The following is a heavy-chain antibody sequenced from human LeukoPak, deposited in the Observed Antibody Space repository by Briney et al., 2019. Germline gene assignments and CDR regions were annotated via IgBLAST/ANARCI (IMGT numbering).Heavy chain of an antibody. CDR3: ARDLLDSSGWYSAYFDY. D-gene: IGHD6-19*01. J-gene: IGHJ4*02. Sequence: SETLSLTCTVSGASISSYYWSWIRQPPGKRLGWIGYIYSSGSTNYNPSLKSRVTLSLDTSKNHFSLNLSSVTAADTAVYYCARDLLDSSGWYSAYFDYWGQGTLVTVSS. V-gene: IGHV4-59*01. CDR1: GASISSYY. CDR2: IYSSGST.